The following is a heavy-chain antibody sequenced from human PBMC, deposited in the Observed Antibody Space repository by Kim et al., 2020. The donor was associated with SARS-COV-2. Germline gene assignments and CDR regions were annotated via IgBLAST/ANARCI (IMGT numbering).Heavy chain of an antibody. V-gene: IGHV3-49*03. CDR3: TRVWFRELFFLVRNSAYFDY. CDR2: IRSKAYGGTT. J-gene: IGHJ4*02. Sequence: GGSLRLSCTASGFTFGDYAMSWFRQAPGKGLEWVGFIRSKAYGGTTEYAASVKGRFTISRDDSKSIAYLQMNSLKTEDTAVYYCTRVWFRELFFLVRNSAYFDYWGQGTLVTVSS. CDR1: GFTFGDYA. D-gene: IGHD3-10*01.